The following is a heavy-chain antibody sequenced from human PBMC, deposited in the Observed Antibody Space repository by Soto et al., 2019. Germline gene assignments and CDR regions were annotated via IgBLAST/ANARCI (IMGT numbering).Heavy chain of an antibody. CDR2: MNPNSGNT. CDR1: GYTFSSND. J-gene: IGHJ4*02. CDR3: ARGLVGATTR. Sequence: QVQLVQSGAEVKKPGASVKVSCKASGYTFSSNDINWVRQATGQGLEWMGWMNPNSGNTGYAQKFXXRGNMTRNTSISTAYMELSSLRSDDTAVYYCARGLVGATTRWGQGTLVTVSS. V-gene: IGHV1-8*01. D-gene: IGHD1-26*01.